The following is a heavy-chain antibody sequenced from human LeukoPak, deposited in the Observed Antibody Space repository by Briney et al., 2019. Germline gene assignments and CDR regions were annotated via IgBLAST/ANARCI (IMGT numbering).Heavy chain of an antibody. J-gene: IGHJ4*02. CDR3: ARMYSSSSRGLSDY. V-gene: IGHV5-51*01. D-gene: IGHD6-6*01. Sequence: GESLKISCQVFGDSFTNYWIAWVRQMPGKGLEWMAIIYFGDSDSRYSPSFQGQVTISADKSISTAYLQWSSLKASDTAMYYCARMYSSSSRGLSDYWGQGTLVTVSS. CDR1: GDSFTNYW. CDR2: IYFGDSDS.